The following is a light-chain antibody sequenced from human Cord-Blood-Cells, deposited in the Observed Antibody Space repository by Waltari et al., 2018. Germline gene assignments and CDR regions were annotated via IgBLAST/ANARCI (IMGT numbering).Light chain of an antibody. Sequence: QSALTQPASVSGSPGQSVTISCTGTSSDVGGYTYVSWYQQHPGKAPKLMIYEVSKRPSGVPDRFSGSKSGNTASLTVSGLQAEDEADYYCSSYAGSNNWVFGGGTKLTVL. V-gene: IGLV2-8*01. CDR1: SSDVGGYTY. J-gene: IGLJ3*02. CDR2: EVS. CDR3: SSYAGSNNWV.